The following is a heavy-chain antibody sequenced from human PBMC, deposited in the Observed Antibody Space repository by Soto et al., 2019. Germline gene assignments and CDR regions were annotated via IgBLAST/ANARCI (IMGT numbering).Heavy chain of an antibody. CDR3: ARGLLKRRITMVRGAIYYYGMDV. V-gene: IGHV5-51*01. D-gene: IGHD3-10*01. CDR1: GYSFTSYW. J-gene: IGHJ6*02. CDR2: IYPGDSNT. Sequence: PGESLKISCKGSGYSFTSYWIGWVRQMPGKGLEWMGIIYPGDSNTRYSPSLQGQVTISVDKSISTAYLKWSSLKATDTAMYYCARGLLKRRITMVRGAIYYYGMDVWGQGTTVTVSS.